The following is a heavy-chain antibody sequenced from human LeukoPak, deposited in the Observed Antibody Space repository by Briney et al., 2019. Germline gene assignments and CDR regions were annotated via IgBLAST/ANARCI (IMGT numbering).Heavy chain of an antibody. CDR2: ISAYNGNT. V-gene: IGHV1-18*01. CDR3: ARTYDSSGGVLDYFDY. Sequence: ASVKVSCKASGYTFTSYGISWVRQAPGQGLEWMGWISAYNGNTNYAQKLQCRVTMTTDTSTSTAYMELRSLRSDDTSVYYCARTYDSSGGVLDYFDYWGQGTLVTVSS. D-gene: IGHD3-22*01. J-gene: IGHJ4*02. CDR1: GYTFTSYG.